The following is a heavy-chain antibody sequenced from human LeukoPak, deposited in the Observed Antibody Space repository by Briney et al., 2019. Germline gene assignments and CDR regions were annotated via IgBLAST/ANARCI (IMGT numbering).Heavy chain of an antibody. V-gene: IGHV1-24*01. CDR3: TTIRFLEWLLEVGWFDP. D-gene: IGHD3-3*01. CDR1: GYTLTELS. CDR2: FDPEDGGT. J-gene: IGHJ5*02. Sequence: ASVKVSCKVSGYTLTELSMHWVRQAPGKGLEWMGGFDPEDGGTIYAQKFQGRVTMTEDTSTDTAYMQLSSLRSEDTAVYYCTTIRFLEWLLEVGWFDPWGQGTLVTVSS.